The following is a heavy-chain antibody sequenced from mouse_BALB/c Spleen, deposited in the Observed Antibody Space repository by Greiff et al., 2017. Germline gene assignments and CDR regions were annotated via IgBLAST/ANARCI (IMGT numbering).Heavy chain of an antibody. CDR3: ARGAETGTRGLMDD. Sequence: QVQLQQSGPELVRPGASVTMSCKASGYTFTSYWMHWVKQRPGQGLEWIGMIDPSNSETRLNQKFKDKATLNVDKSSNTAYMQLSSLTSEDSAVYYCARGAETGTRGLMDDWGQGTSVTVSS. D-gene: IGHD4-1*01. CDR1: GYTFTSYW. V-gene: IGHV1S127*01. CDR2: IDPSNSET. J-gene: IGHJ4*01.